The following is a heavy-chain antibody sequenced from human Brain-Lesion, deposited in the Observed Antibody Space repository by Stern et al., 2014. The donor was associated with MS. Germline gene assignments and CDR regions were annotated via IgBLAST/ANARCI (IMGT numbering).Heavy chain of an antibody. Sequence: QLQLQESGPGLVKPSQTLSLTCTVSGGSISSGGYYWSWIPQHPGKGLEGIGYLDRDGSSVYNPALKSRVTISIDTFNLQFYLNLTSVTAADTAVYYWARVRIPAASQYNWFDPWGRGTLVTVSS. CDR3: ARVRIPAASQYNWFDP. J-gene: IGHJ5*02. V-gene: IGHV4-31*03. CDR2: LDRDGSS. D-gene: IGHD2-2*01. CDR1: GGSISSGGYY.